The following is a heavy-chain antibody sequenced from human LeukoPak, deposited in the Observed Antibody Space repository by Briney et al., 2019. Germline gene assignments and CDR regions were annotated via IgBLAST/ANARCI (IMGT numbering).Heavy chain of an antibody. D-gene: IGHD5-12*01. CDR1: RFTLDDYA. V-gene: IGHV3-9*01. J-gene: IGHJ4*02. CDR3: ARGGGYAWDY. CDR2: ISWNSGSI. Sequence: GRSLRLSCAASRFTLDDYAMHWVRQAPGKGLEWVSGISWNSGSIGYADSVKGRFTISRDNARNSLYLQMNSLRADDTAVYYCARGGGYAWDYWGQGTLVTVSS.